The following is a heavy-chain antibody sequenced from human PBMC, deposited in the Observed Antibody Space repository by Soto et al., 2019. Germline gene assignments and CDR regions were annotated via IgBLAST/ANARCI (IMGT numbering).Heavy chain of an antibody. Sequence: QVQLVQSGAEVKKPGTSVKVSCKASVYTFTSYGISWVRQAPGQGLEWMGWISAYNGNTNYAQKLQGRVTMTTDTSTSTAYMELRSLRSDDTAVYYCARGSEIFGVVVPTYYYGMDVWGQGTTVTVSS. CDR2: ISAYNGNT. CDR1: VYTFTSYG. V-gene: IGHV1-18*01. J-gene: IGHJ6*02. CDR3: ARGSEIFGVVVPTYYYGMDV. D-gene: IGHD3-3*01.